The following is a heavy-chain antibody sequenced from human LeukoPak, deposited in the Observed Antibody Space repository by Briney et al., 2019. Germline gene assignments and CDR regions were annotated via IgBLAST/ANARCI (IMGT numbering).Heavy chain of an antibody. CDR1: GFTFSSYS. V-gene: IGHV3-21*04. J-gene: IGHJ4*02. D-gene: IGHD6-13*01. CDR3: ARGADIAAAGSFDY. CDR2: ISSSSSYI. Sequence: GGSLRLSCAASGFTFSSYSMNWVRQAPGKGLEWVSSISSSSSYIYYADSVKGRFTISRDNAKNSLYLQMNSLRAEDTAVYYCARGADIAAAGSFDYWGQGTLVTVSS.